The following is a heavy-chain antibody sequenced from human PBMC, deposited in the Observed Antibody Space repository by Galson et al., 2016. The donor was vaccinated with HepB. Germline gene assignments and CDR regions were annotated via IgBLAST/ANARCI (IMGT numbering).Heavy chain of an antibody. CDR3: ARLTIASRPGEPFDS. J-gene: IGHJ4*02. D-gene: IGHD6-6*01. CDR2: IIPIFGIT. V-gene: IGHV1-69*13. CDR1: GGAFSGYA. Sequence: SVKVSCKVSGGAFSGYAISWVRQAPGQGLEWMAGIIPIFGITNIAQKFQGRVTVTADDSTSTAYMELSSLKPDDTAVYYCARLTIASRPGEPFDSWGQGTLVTVSS.